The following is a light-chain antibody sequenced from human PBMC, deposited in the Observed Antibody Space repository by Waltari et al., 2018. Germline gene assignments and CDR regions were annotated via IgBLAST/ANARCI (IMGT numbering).Light chain of an antibody. J-gene: IGKJ2*01. V-gene: IGKV3-15*01. CDR2: AAS. CDR3: QQYNNWPFA. CDR1: QRINTN. Sequence: EIVMTQSPATLSWSPGERATLPCRASQRINTNLAWYQQKPGQAPRLLIYAASARATGIPARFSGSGSGTEFTLTISSLQPEDFAIYYCQQYNNWPFAFGQGTKLEVK.